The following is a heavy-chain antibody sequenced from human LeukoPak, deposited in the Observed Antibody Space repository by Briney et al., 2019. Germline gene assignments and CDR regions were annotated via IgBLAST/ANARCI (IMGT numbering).Heavy chain of an antibody. D-gene: IGHD3-22*01. CDR3: ARVRYESSGPSEDAFDI. CDR1: GGSISSSSYY. J-gene: IGHJ3*02. CDR2: IYYSGST. V-gene: IGHV4-39*07. Sequence: SETLSLTCTVSGGSISSSSYYWGWIRQPPGKGLEWIGSIYYSGSTYYNPSLKSRVTISVDTSKNQFSLKLSSVTAADTAVYYCARVRYESSGPSEDAFDIWGQGTMVTVSS.